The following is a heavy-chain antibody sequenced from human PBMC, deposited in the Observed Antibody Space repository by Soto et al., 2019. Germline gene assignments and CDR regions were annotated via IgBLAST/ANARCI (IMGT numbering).Heavy chain of an antibody. CDR1: GFSFSDYY. CDR2: ISSSGNSI. J-gene: IGHJ4*01. Sequence: QVQLVESGGDLVKPGGSLRLSCAASGFSFSDYYMNWIRQVPGKGLEWVSYISSSGNSIYYADSVRGRFTISRDIAKNSLYLQLNSLRAEDTAVYFCASSVRAGTFDYWGHGTLVTVSS. CDR3: ASSVRAGTFDY. D-gene: IGHD6-19*01. V-gene: IGHV3-11*01.